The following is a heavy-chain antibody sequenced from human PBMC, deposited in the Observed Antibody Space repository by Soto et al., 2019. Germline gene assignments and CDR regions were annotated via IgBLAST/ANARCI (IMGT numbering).Heavy chain of an antibody. D-gene: IGHD4-4*01. CDR2: INPSGGST. Sequence: ASVKVSCKASGYTFTSFYMHWVRQAPGQGLEWMGIINPSGGSTSYAQKFQGRVTMTRDTSTSTVYMELSSLRSEDTAVYYCARDLTVTMLVSYYGMDVWGQGTTVT. V-gene: IGHV1-46*01. CDR1: GYTFTSFY. J-gene: IGHJ6*02. CDR3: ARDLTVTMLVSYYGMDV.